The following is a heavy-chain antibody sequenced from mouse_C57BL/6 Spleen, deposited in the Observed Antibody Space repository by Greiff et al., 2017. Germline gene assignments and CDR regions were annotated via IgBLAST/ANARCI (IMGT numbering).Heavy chain of an antibody. D-gene: IGHD2-5*01. CDR1: GYTFTDYN. V-gene: IGHV1-22*01. Sequence: EVQLQQSGPELVKPGASVKMSCKASGYTFTDYNMHWVKQSHGKSLEWIGYINPNNGGTSYNPKFKGKATLTVNKSSSTAYLALRSLTSEDSAVYYCARVDSKGVYAMDYWGQGTSVTVSS. J-gene: IGHJ4*01. CDR3: ARVDSKGVYAMDY. CDR2: INPNNGGT.